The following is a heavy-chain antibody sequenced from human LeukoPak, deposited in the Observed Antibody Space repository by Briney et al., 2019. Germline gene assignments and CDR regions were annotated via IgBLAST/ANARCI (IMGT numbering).Heavy chain of an antibody. Sequence: PGGSLRLSCAASEFTFSSYEMNWVRQPPGKGQEWIGEVNLQGSTNYNPSLMGRVAISVDMSENHISLQLTSVTAADTAVYYCAREGGPYRPLDYSGQGTLVTVSS. CDR3: AREGGPYRPLDY. CDR1: EFTFSSYE. CDR2: VNLQGST. V-gene: IGHV4-34*01. J-gene: IGHJ4*02.